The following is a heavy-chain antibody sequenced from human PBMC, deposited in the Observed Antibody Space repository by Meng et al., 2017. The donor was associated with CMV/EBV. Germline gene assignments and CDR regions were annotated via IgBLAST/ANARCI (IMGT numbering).Heavy chain of an antibody. CDR1: GFTFSSYS. D-gene: IGHD2-15*01. CDR3: ARGRANTFMWVERLPYCSGGSCYDPYYYYYGMDV. CDR2: ISSSSSYI. Sequence: GESLKISCAASGFTFSSYSMNWVRQAPGKGLEWVSSISSSSSYIYYADSVKGRFTISRDNAKNSLYLQMNSLRAEDTAVYYCARGRANTFMWVERLPYCSGGSCYDPYYYYYGMDVWGQGTTVPSP. V-gene: IGHV3-21*01. J-gene: IGHJ6*02.